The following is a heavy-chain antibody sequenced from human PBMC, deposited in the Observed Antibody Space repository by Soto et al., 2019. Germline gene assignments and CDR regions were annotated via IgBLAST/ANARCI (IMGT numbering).Heavy chain of an antibody. CDR1: GFTFSSYA. CDR2: ISGSGGST. CDR3: AKEGPYLTYYDFWSGPNWFDP. V-gene: IGHV3-23*01. J-gene: IGHJ5*02. D-gene: IGHD3-3*01. Sequence: EVQLLESGGGLVQPGGSLRLSCAASGFTFSSYAMSWVRQAPGKGLEWVSAISGSGGSTYYADSVKGRFTISRDNSKNTLYLQMNSLRAEDTAVYYCAKEGPYLTYYDFWSGPNWFDPWGQGTLVTVSS.